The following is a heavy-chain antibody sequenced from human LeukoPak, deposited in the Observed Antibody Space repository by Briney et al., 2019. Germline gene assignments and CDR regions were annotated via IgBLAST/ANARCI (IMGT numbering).Heavy chain of an antibody. D-gene: IGHD6-19*01. CDR2: IHYSGST. CDR3: ARSYSSGWFYFDD. J-gene: IGHJ4*02. CDR1: GGSISSAY. V-gene: IGHV4-59*08. Sequence: PSETLSLTCTVSGGSISSAYWSWVRRPPEKGLEWIGYIHYSGSTTYNPSLKSRVTMSVDTSKNQFSLELTSVTAADTAVFYCARSYSSGWFYFDDWGQGTLVTVSS.